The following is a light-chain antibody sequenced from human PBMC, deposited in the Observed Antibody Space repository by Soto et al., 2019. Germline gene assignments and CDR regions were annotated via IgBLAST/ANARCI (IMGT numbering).Light chain of an antibody. Sequence: QSALTQPASVFGSPGQSITISCTGTSSDVGGYNFVPWYQQLPGKAPKLMIYEVTSRPSGVSNRFSGSKSGNTASLTISGLQPEDEAEYYCSSYTTSSTVVFGTGTKVTVL. CDR2: EVT. V-gene: IGLV2-14*03. CDR3: SSYTTSSTVV. J-gene: IGLJ1*01. CDR1: SSDVGGYNF.